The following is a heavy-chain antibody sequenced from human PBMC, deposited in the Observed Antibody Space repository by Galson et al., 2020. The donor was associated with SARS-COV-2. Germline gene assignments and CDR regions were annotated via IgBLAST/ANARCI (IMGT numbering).Heavy chain of an antibody. D-gene: IGHD6-13*01. CDR3: AHSGQQLVLFPRPRAYNWFDP. CDR1: GFSLSTSGVG. CDR2: IYWDDDK. Sequence: SGPTLVKPTQTLTLTCTFSGFSLSTSGVGVGWILQPPGKALEWLALIYWDDDKRYSPSLKSRLTITKDTSKNQVVLTMTNMDPVDTATYYCAHSGQQLVLFPRPRAYNWFDPWGQGTLVTVSS. V-gene: IGHV2-5*02. J-gene: IGHJ5*02.